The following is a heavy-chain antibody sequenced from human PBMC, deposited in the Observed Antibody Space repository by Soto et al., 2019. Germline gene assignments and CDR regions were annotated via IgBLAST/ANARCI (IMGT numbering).Heavy chain of an antibody. J-gene: IGHJ3*02. CDR1: GDSITSNSAA. CDR2: TYYRSKWYM. D-gene: IGHD6-19*01. Sequence: QPLSLTCAIVGDSITSNSAAWNWIRKSPSRVLLWLGRTYYRSKWYMYYAVSVKSRIAINLDTSKNQFSLQLNSVAPEDTAVYYCARDLGSGWAFSGGFDMWGQGTMVTASS. V-gene: IGHV6-1*01. CDR3: ARDLGSGWAFSGGFDM.